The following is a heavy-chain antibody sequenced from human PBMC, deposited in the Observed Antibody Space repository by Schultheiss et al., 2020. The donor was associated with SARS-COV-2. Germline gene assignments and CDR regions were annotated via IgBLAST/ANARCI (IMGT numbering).Heavy chain of an antibody. D-gene: IGHD6-13*01. CDR3: ARSVGSYSSSWHDAFDI. Sequence: GGSLRLSCAASGFTFSSYSMNWVRQAPGKGLEWVSYISSSSSTIYYADSVKGRFTISRDNAKNSLYLQMNSLRAEDTAVYYCARSVGSYSSSWHDAFDIWGQGTMVSVAS. J-gene: IGHJ3*02. CDR1: GFTFSSYS. V-gene: IGHV3-48*04. CDR2: ISSSSSTI.